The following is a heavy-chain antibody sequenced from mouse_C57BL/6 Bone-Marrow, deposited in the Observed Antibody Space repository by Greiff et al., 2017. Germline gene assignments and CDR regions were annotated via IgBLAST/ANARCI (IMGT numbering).Heavy chain of an antibody. D-gene: IGHD1-1*01. CDR3: AKNYGSSYPHWYFDV. CDR2: IWRGGST. Sequence: QVQLQQSGPGLVQPSQSLSITCTVSGFSLTSYGVHWVRQSPGKGLEWLGVIWRGGSTDYNAAFMSRLSITKDNSKSQVFFKMNSLQADDTAIYYCAKNYGSSYPHWYFDVWGTGTTVTVSS. J-gene: IGHJ1*03. CDR1: GFSLTSYG. V-gene: IGHV2-5*01.